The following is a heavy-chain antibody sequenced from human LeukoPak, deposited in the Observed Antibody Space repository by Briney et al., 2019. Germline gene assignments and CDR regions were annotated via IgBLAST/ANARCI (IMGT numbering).Heavy chain of an antibody. CDR1: GASISGSNYY. Sequence: PSETLSLTCAVSGASISGSNYYWGWIRQPPGKGLEWIGSIYHSGSTYYNPSLKSRVTISVDTSKNQFPLKLSSVTAADTAVYYCAKRYCSSTTCYDDRGAFDYWGQGTLVTVSS. D-gene: IGHD2-2*01. V-gene: IGHV4-39*06. J-gene: IGHJ4*02. CDR3: AKRYCSSTTCYDDRGAFDY. CDR2: IYHSGST.